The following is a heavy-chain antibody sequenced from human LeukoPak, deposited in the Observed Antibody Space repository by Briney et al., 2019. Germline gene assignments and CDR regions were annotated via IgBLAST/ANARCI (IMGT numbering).Heavy chain of an antibody. V-gene: IGHV1-69*13. D-gene: IGHD4-23*01. CDR2: IIPIFGTV. CDR1: GGTFSSYA. J-gene: IGHJ4*02. CDR3: ASGPGTTVVPYFDY. Sequence: GASVKVSCKASGGTFSSYAISWVRQAPGQGLEWMGGIIPIFGTVNYAQKFQGRVTITADESTSTAYMELSSLRSEDTAVYYCASGPGTTVVPYFDYWGQGTLVTVSS.